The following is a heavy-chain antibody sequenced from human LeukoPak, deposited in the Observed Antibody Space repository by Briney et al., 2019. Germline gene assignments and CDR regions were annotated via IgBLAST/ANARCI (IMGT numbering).Heavy chain of an antibody. CDR1: GGTFNGFG. J-gene: IGHJ6*02. V-gene: IGHV1-69*04. Sequence: GASVKVSCKASGGTFNGFGINWVRQAPGQGLEWLGRIIPIVGITNYAQKFQGRVTIIADNSTRTAYMELSSLTSEDTAVYYCARGLHFTMVRGGTTNYYYGMDVWGQGTSVTVSS. CDR2: IIPIVGIT. D-gene: IGHD3-10*01. CDR3: ARGLHFTMVRGGTTNYYYGMDV.